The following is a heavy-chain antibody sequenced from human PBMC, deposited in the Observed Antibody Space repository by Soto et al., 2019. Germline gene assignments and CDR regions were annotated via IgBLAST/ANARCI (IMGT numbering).Heavy chain of an antibody. D-gene: IGHD2-21*02. CDR2: IYYSGNT. CDR1: GDSFSSSSYY. V-gene: IGHV4-39*01. CDR3: AMCGGDCYDFDY. Sequence: XATLSLTCTVSGDSFSSSSYYWGCIRQPPGKGLEWIGSIYYSGNTYYNPSLKSRLTMSVDTSKNKFSLKLTSVTAADTAVYYCAMCGGDCYDFDYWGQGTLVTVSS. J-gene: IGHJ4*02.